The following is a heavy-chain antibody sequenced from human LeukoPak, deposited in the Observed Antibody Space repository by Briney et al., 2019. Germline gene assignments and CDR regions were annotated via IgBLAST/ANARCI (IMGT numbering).Heavy chain of an antibody. Sequence: GGSLRLSCAASGFTFSSNTMNWVRQPQGKGLEWVSYISSSSGTIYYADSVKGRFTISRDNAKNSLYLQMNSLRAEDTAVYYCARDYSSSCPGDHWGQGTLVSVSS. D-gene: IGHD6-13*01. CDR1: GFTFSSNT. CDR3: ARDYSSSCPGDH. CDR2: ISSSSGTI. J-gene: IGHJ4*02. V-gene: IGHV3-48*01.